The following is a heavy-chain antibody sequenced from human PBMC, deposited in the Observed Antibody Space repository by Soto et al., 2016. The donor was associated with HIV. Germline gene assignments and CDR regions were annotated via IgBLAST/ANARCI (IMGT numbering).Heavy chain of an antibody. CDR3: ARVSSGWENYYYYYYMDV. J-gene: IGHJ6*03. Sequence: QVQLVQSGAQVKKPGASVKVSCKTSGYTFTSYDINWVRQAPGQGPEWMGWMNPNSGNTGYAQNFQGRVTITMNTSISTAYMELRSLRSGDAAVYYCARVSSGWENYYYYYYMDVWGKGTTVTVSS. CDR2: MNPNSGNT. V-gene: IGHV1-8*03. D-gene: IGHD6-19*01. CDR1: GYTFTSYD.